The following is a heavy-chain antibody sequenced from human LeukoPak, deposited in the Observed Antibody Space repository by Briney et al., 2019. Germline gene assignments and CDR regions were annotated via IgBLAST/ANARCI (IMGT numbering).Heavy chain of an antibody. J-gene: IGHJ6*02. CDR2: IYYSGST. Sequence: SETLSLTCTVSGGSISSGGYSWSWIRQHPGKGLEWIGYIYYSGSTYYNPSLKSRVTISVDTSKNQFSLKLSSVTAADTAVYYCARDKAAGHTYYYYGMDVWGQGTTVTVSS. CDR1: GGSISSGGYS. D-gene: IGHD6-13*01. V-gene: IGHV4-31*03. CDR3: ARDKAAGHTYYYYGMDV.